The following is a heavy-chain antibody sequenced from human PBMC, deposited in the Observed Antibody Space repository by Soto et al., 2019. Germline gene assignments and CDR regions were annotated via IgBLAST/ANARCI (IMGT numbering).Heavy chain of an antibody. D-gene: IGHD3-22*01. V-gene: IGHV3-30-3*01. CDR3: ARGTDSSGYFSGGFDY. CDR1: GFTFSNYA. Sequence: PGGSLRLSCVASGFTFSNYAMHWVRQAPGKGLEWVALISYDGSNKYYADSVKGRFTISRDNSKNTLYLQMNSLRAEDTAVYYCARGTDSSGYFSGGFDYWGQGTLVTRLL. J-gene: IGHJ4*02. CDR2: ISYDGSNK.